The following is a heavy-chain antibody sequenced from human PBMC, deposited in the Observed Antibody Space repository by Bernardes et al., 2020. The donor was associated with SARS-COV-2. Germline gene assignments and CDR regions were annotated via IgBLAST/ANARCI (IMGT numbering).Heavy chain of an antibody. CDR2: FDPEDGET. J-gene: IGHJ5*02. CDR3: ATAPPIVVVPAAIKKRRSNWFDP. CDR1: GYTLTDLS. D-gene: IGHD2-2*02. V-gene: IGHV1-24*01. Sequence: SVKVSCKVSGYTLTDLSMHWVRQAPGKGLEWMGGFDPEDGETIYAQKFQGRVTMTEDTSTDTAYMELSSLRSEDTAVYYCATAPPIVVVPAAIKKRRSNWFDPWGQGTLVTVSS.